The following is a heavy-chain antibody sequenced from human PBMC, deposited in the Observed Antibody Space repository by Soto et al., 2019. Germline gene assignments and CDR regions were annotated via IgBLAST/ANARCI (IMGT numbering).Heavy chain of an antibody. D-gene: IGHD1-1*01. Sequence: PGGSLRLSCAASGLSVSNSYMIWVRQTPGKGLEWVSMIYGDGYTSDADSVKGRFTISRDKSKNTLYLQMSSLRVEDTALYFCAKLSVLGTGAPLSWGQGTLVTVSS. CDR1: GLSVSNSY. V-gene: IGHV3-66*04. CDR3: AKLSVLGTGAPLS. CDR2: IYGDGYT. J-gene: IGHJ5*02.